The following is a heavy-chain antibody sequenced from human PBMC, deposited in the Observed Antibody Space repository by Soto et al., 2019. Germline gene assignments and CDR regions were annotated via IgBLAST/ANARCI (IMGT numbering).Heavy chain of an antibody. Sequence: QVQLRESGPGLVKPSETLSLTCTVSGGSISSYYWSWIRQPPGKGLEWVGYFYYSGSTNYNPSLKRRVTISVDTSKNQVSQKLRSVTAADTAVYYCARGADPSIHYWGQGTLVTVSS. J-gene: IGHJ4*02. CDR1: GGSISSYY. D-gene: IGHD3-3*01. CDR3: ARGADPSIHY. CDR2: FYYSGST. V-gene: IGHV4-59*01.